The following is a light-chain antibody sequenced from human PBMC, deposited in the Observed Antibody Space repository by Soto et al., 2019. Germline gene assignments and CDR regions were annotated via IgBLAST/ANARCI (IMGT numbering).Light chain of an antibody. CDR3: QQYGSSGT. CDR1: HSFSTNY. CDR2: GAS. Sequence: VSTHSPCTLSLSPGERATLSCRGSHSFSTNYLAWYQQNPGHAPRLLIYGASNRATGIPDRFSGSGSGTDFTLTISRLEPEDFVVYYCQQYGSSGTFGQGTQVDIK. V-gene: IGKV3-20*01. J-gene: IGKJ1*01.